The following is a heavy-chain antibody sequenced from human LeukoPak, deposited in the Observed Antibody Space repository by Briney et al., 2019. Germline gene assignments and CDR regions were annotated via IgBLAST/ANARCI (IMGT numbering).Heavy chain of an antibody. J-gene: IGHJ4*02. CDR1: GYTFTSYY. CDR2: INPSGGST. V-gene: IGHV1-46*01. D-gene: IGHD1-14*01. Sequence: GASVKVSCKASGYTFTSYYMHWVRQAPGQGLGWMGIINPSGGSTSYAQKFQGRVTMTRDMSTSTVYMELSSLRSEDTAVYYCARDGARTRTAPHFDYWGQGTLVTVSS. CDR3: ARDGARTRTAPHFDY.